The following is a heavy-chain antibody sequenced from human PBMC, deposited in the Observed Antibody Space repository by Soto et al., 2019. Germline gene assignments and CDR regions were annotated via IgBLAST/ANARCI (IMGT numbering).Heavy chain of an antibody. CDR1: GFTFSSYW. CDR2: IKPDGSWT. J-gene: IGHJ4*01. D-gene: IGHD1-7*01. V-gene: IGHV3-74*01. CDR3: AGYNWNSQNY. Sequence: AVGSLRLSCAASGFTFSSYWMHWVRQAPGKGLVWVSRIKPDGSWTIHADSVKGRFTISRDNAKSMVYLQMNSLRVEDTAVYYCAGYNWNSQNYWGHRTLVTVSS.